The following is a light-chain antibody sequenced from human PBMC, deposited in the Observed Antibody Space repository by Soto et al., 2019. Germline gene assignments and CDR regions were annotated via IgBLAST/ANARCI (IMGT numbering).Light chain of an antibody. V-gene: IGKV1-5*01. Sequence: DIQMTQSPSTLSASVGYRFTITCRASQTISSWLAWYQQKPGKAPKLLIYDVSTLESGVPSRFSGSGFGTEFTLTISSLQPDDFATYYCQQYNSYAWTFGQGTKGDIK. CDR2: DVS. CDR3: QQYNSYAWT. J-gene: IGKJ1*01. CDR1: QTISSW.